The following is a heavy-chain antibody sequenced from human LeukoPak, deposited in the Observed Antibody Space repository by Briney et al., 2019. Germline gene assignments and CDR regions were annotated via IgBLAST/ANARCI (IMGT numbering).Heavy chain of an antibody. CDR1: GFTFSSYE. V-gene: IGHV3-48*03. CDR3: ARCLYYYDSRGSFYYMDV. J-gene: IGHJ6*03. CDR2: ISSSGSTI. D-gene: IGHD3-22*01. Sequence: GGSLRLSCAASGFTFSSYEMNWVRQASGKGLEWVSYISSSGSTIYYADSVKGRFTISRDNAMNSLYLQMNSLRAEDTAVYYCARCLYYYDSRGSFYYMDVWGKGTTLTVSS.